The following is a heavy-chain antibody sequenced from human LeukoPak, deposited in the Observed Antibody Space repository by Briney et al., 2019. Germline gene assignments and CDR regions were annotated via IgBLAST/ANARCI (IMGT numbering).Heavy chain of an antibody. CDR2: ISSSGGTI. CDR3: ARGGGVLRFLEWQSPYYFDY. V-gene: IGHV3-48*03. D-gene: IGHD3-3*01. Sequence: GGSLTLFCGASGLNLITFEMKWVRQARGKGLECVSYISSSGGTIHDADSVKGRCTITRDNAKNSLSLQMTGLRAEDTAVYYCARGGGVLRFLEWQSPYYFDYWGQGTLVTVSS. J-gene: IGHJ4*02. CDR1: GLNLITFE.